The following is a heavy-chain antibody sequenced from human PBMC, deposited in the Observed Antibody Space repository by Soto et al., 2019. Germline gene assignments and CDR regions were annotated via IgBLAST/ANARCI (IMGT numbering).Heavy chain of an antibody. CDR1: GGSISSYY. D-gene: IGHD6-13*01. V-gene: IGHV4-59*01. J-gene: IGHJ5*02. CDR3: ARWGVAAAGFPRWFDP. Sequence: SETLSLTCTVSGGSISSYYWSWIRQPPGKGLEWIGYIYYSGSTNYNPSLKSRVTISVDTSKNQFSLKLSSVTAADTAVYYCARWGVAAAGFPRWFDPWGQGTLVTVSS. CDR2: IYYSGST.